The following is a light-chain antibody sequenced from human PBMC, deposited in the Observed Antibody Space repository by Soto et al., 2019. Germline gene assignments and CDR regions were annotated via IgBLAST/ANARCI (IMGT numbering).Light chain of an antibody. CDR3: QQYGSSPFT. V-gene: IGKV3-20*01. Sequence: EIVLTQSPGTLSLSPGERATLSCRASQSVSSGYLAWYQQKPGQAPRLLIYGASSRATGIPDRFSGSGSETDFTLTISRLEPEDFAVYYCQQYGSSPFTFGPGTKVDIK. J-gene: IGKJ3*01. CDR1: QSVSSGY. CDR2: GAS.